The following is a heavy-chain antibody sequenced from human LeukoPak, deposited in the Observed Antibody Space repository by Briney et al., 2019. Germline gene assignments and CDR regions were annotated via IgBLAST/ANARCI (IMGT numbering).Heavy chain of an antibody. CDR1: GYSISSGYY. D-gene: IGHD3-16*02. CDR2: IYHSGST. V-gene: IGHV4-38-2*02. J-gene: IGHJ3*02. CDR3: ARDIYSYGGLVAFDI. Sequence: SETLSLTCTVSGYSISSGYYWGWIRQPPGKGLEWIGSIYHSGSTYYNPSLKSRVTISLDTSKNQFSLNLSSVAAADTAVYYCARDIYSYGGLVAFDIWGQGTMVTVSS.